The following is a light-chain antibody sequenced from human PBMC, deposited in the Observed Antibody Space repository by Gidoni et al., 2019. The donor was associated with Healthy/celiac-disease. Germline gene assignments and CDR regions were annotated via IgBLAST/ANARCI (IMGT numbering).Light chain of an antibody. CDR3: QQLNSYSALT. CDR1: QFLNSY. J-gene: IGKJ4*01. V-gene: IGKV1-9*01. Sequence: DIQLTQSPSFLSASVGNRVTITCRTRQFLNSYLAWYQQKPWKDTKILIYAASTLQSGVPSRFFGSGSGTEFTLTISSLQPEDFATYYCQQLNSYSALTFGGGTKVEIK. CDR2: AAS.